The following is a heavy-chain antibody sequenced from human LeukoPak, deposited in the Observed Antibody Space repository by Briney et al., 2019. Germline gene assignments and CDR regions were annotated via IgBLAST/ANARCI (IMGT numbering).Heavy chain of an antibody. D-gene: IGHD5-12*01. V-gene: IGHV4-59*01. CDR1: GVSISSYY. CDR2: IYYSGST. J-gene: IGHJ6*03. Sequence: PSETLSPTCTVSGVSISSYYWSWLRQPPGKGLEWIGYIYYSGSTNYNPSLKSRVTISVDTSKNQFSLKLSSVTAADTAVYYCARDLVATIPPYYYYYMDVWGKGTTVTVS. CDR3: ARDLVATIPPYYYYYMDV.